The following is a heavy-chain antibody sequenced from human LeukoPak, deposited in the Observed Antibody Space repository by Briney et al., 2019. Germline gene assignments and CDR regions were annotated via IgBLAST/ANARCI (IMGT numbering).Heavy chain of an antibody. Sequence: PGGSLRLSCAASGFNFRSYAIHWVRQAPGKGLEWVAVIWYDGSKTYYAESVKGRFTISRDNSNNMAYLQMTGLRVEDTAVYYCARDPTIFGVVIVPDYWGQGTLVTVSS. CDR3: ARDPTIFGVVIVPDY. CDR1: GFNFRSYA. D-gene: IGHD3-3*01. J-gene: IGHJ4*02. CDR2: IWYDGSKT. V-gene: IGHV3-33*01.